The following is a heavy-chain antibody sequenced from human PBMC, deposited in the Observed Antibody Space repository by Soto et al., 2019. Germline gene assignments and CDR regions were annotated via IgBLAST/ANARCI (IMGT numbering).Heavy chain of an antibody. D-gene: IGHD3-16*02. Sequence: SETLSLTCAVYGGSFSGYYWSWLRQPPGKGLEWIGEINHSGSTKYTPSLKSRVTIAVDTSKNQFSLRLRSVIAADTAVYYCARRRYPRPFDYWGQGTLVTVSS. CDR1: GGSFSGYY. CDR2: INHSGST. J-gene: IGHJ4*02. CDR3: ARRRYPRPFDY. V-gene: IGHV4-34*01.